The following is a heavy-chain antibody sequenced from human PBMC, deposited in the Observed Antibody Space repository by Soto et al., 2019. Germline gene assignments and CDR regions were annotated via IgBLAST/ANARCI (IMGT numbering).Heavy chain of an antibody. CDR2: IWYDGSTK. J-gene: IGHJ5*02. D-gene: IGHD6-13*01. V-gene: IGHV3-33*01. CDR3: ARESAEGFLRFDL. Sequence: VQLVESGGTLVQPGRSLRLSCVASGLNFSDYVMHWVRQAPGKGLEWVAVIWYDGSTKFYADSVKGRFTMSRNNSQNTTYLQMDSLRVEDAAVYYCARESAEGFLRFDLWGQGTQVAVSS. CDR1: GLNFSDYV.